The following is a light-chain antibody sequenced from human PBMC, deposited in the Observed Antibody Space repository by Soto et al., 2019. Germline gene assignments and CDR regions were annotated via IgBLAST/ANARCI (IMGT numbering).Light chain of an antibody. V-gene: IGLV2-23*01. CDR3: CSYEGSRWV. J-gene: IGLJ3*02. CDR1: SSDVWTYNL. CDR2: EDS. Sequence: QSALTQPASVSGSPGQSITISCTGTSSDVWTYNLVSWYQQHPGKAPKVIIYEDSKRPSGVSTRFSGSKSGNTASLTISGLQAEDEADYYCCSYEGSRWVFGGGTKVTVL.